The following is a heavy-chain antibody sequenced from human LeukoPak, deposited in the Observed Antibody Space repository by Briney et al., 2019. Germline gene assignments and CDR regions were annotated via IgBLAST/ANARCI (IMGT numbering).Heavy chain of an antibody. V-gene: IGHV1-58*01. CDR3: AARGYYDSSGYYRDY. D-gene: IGHD3-22*01. Sequence: SVKVSCKASGFTFTSSAVQWVRQARGQRLEWIGWIVVSSGNTNYAQKFQERVTITRDMSTSTAYMELSSLRSEDTAVYYCAARGYYDSSGYYRDYWGQGTLVTVSS. CDR1: GFTFTSSA. J-gene: IGHJ4*02. CDR2: IVVSSGNT.